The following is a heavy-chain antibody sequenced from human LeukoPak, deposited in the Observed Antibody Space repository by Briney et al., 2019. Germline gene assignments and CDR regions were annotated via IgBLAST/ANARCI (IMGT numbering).Heavy chain of an antibody. Sequence: ASETLSLTCAVYGGSFSGYYWSWIRQPPGKGLEWIGEINHSGSTNYNPSLKSRVTISVDTSKNQFSLKLSSVTAADTAVYYCARGVAFWSGYYNTPYYMDVWGKGTTVTVSS. V-gene: IGHV4-34*01. D-gene: IGHD3-3*01. CDR3: ARGVAFWSGYYNTPYYMDV. J-gene: IGHJ6*03. CDR1: GGSFSGYY. CDR2: INHSGST.